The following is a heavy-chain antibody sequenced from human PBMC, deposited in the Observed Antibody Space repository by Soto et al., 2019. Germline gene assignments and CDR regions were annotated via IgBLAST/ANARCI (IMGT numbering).Heavy chain of an antibody. CDR1: GGSISSGGYY. J-gene: IGHJ5*02. Sequence: QVQLQESGPGLVKPSQTLSLTCTVSGGSISSGGYYWSWIRQHPGKGLEWIGYIYYSGSTYYTPSLKSRVTISVDTSKNQFSLKLSSVTAADTAVYYCARLVKRAFYSSSSVFDPWGQGTLVTVSS. CDR3: ARLVKRAFYSSSSVFDP. D-gene: IGHD6-6*01. V-gene: IGHV4-31*03. CDR2: IYYSGST.